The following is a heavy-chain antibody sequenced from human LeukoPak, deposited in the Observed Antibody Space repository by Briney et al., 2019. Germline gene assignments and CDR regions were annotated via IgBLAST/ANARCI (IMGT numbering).Heavy chain of an antibody. V-gene: IGHV3-48*03. CDR1: GFTFSSYE. Sequence: GGSLRLSCAASGFTFSSYEMNWVRQAPRKGLEWVSYISSSGSTIYYADSVKGRFTISRDNAKNSLYLQMNSLRAEDTAVYYCARGGNYYDSSGYYQPPYYYYYMDVWGKGTTVTVSS. CDR3: ARGGNYYDSSGYYQPPYYYYYMDV. D-gene: IGHD3-22*01. J-gene: IGHJ6*03. CDR2: ISSSGSTI.